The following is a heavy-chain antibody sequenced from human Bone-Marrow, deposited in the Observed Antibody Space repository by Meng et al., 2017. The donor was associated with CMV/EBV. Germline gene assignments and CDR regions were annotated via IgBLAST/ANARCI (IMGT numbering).Heavy chain of an antibody. V-gene: IGHV3-30-3*01. CDR1: GFTFSSYA. CDR3: ARDRSSVVVVAADYYFDY. Sequence: LSLTCAASGFTFSSYAMHWVRQAPGKGLEWVAVISYDGSNKYYADSVKGRFTISRDNSKNTLYLQMNSLRAEDTAVYYCARDRSSVVVVAADYYFDYWGQGTLVTVSS. D-gene: IGHD2-15*01. J-gene: IGHJ4*02. CDR2: ISYDGSNK.